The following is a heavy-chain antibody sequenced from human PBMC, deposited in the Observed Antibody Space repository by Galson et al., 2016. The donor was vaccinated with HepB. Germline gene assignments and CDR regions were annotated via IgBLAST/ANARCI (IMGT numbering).Heavy chain of an antibody. D-gene: IGHD6-13*01. Sequence: SLRLSCAASGFNVGNNYMSWVRQAPGRGLEWVSLIYSGGSTYYADSVRGRFTISRDSSKNTLYLQMNCLRVEDTAVYYCARRPGNWGQGTLVTVSS. V-gene: IGHV3-53*01. CDR1: GFNVGNNY. CDR2: IYSGGST. J-gene: IGHJ4*02. CDR3: ARRPGN.